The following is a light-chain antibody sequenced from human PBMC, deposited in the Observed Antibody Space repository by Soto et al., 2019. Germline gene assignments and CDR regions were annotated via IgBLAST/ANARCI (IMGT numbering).Light chain of an antibody. J-gene: IGKJ2*01. CDR1: QTISSN. CDR2: GAS. V-gene: IGKV3-15*01. Sequence: EIVMTQSPATLSVSPGERASLSCRASQTISSNLAWYQQKPGQAPRLLIHGASTRATGVPARFSGSVSGTEFTLTITSLQSEDFAVYYCQQYHNWPPQYTFGQGTQLQI. CDR3: QQYHNWPPQYT.